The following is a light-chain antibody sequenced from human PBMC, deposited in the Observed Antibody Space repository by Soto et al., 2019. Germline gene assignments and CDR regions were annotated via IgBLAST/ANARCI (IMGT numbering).Light chain of an antibody. CDR1: RDVGSD. V-gene: IGKV1-6*01. J-gene: IGKJ1*01. CDR3: LQDYGDSWT. Sequence: TQMTQSPLSLSASVGEKIIISCRASRDVGSDVSWYQQKPGQAPKLVIYAASNLYTGLPSRFSGRRSGTEFTLTISSLQPEYFASYYCLQDYGDSWTFGQGTKLEIE. CDR2: AAS.